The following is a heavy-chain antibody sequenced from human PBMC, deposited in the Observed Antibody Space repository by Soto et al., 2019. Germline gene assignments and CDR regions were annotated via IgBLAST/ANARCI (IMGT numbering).Heavy chain of an antibody. J-gene: IGHJ4*02. Sequence: SVKVSCKASGGTFSSYAISWVRQAPGQGLEWMGGIIPIFGTANYAQKFQGRVTITADESTSTAYMELSRLRSEDTAVYYCAAPGDTAIEAEDYWGQGTRVTVSS. D-gene: IGHD5-18*01. CDR1: GGTFSSYA. CDR3: AAPGDTAIEAEDY. CDR2: IIPIFGTA. V-gene: IGHV1-69*13.